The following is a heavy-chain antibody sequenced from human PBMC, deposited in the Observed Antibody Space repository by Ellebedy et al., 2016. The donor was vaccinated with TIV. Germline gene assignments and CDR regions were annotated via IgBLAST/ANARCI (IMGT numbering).Heavy chain of an antibody. V-gene: IGHV3-23*01. Sequence: GESLKISCAASGFTFGSFAMHWVRRPPGKGLEWLSVISGDGSTTYHADSVTGRFTITRDNSKNTLYLQMNRLRTEDTAVYYCARGSSSGFNYDRVGFEYWGQGTLVTVSS. CDR1: GFTFGSFA. J-gene: IGHJ4*02. CDR2: ISGDGSTT. D-gene: IGHD3-16*01. CDR3: ARGSSSGFNYDRVGFEY.